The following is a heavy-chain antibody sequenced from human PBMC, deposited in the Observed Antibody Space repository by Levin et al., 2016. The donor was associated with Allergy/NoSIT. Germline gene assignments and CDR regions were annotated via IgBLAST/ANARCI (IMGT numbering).Heavy chain of an antibody. Sequence: GSLRLSCTVSGGSISSSSYYWGWIRQPPGKGLEWIGSIYYSGSTYYNPSLKSRVTISVDTSKNQFSLKLSSVTAADTAVYYCARFNRYSVDYWGQGTLVTVSS. CDR3: ARFNRYSVDY. V-gene: IGHV4-39*01. CDR2: IYYSGST. J-gene: IGHJ4*02. D-gene: IGHD1-14*01. CDR1: GGSISSSSYY.